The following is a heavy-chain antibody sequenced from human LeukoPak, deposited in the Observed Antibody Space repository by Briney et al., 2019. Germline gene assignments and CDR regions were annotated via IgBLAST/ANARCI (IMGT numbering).Heavy chain of an antibody. V-gene: IGHV4-34*01. J-gene: IGHJ4*02. CDR3: ARSRGVVVVAATLPRPFDY. D-gene: IGHD2-15*01. CDR1: GGSFSGYY. Sequence: SSETLSLTCAVYGGSFSGYYWSWIRQPPGKGLEWIGEINHSGSTNYNPSLKSRVTISVDTSKNQFSLKLSSVTAADTAVYYCARSRGVVVVAATLPRPFDYWGQGTLVTVSS. CDR2: INHSGST.